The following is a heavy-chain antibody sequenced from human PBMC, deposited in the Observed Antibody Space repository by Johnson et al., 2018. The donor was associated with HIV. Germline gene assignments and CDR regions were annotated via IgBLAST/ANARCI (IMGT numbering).Heavy chain of an antibody. J-gene: IGHJ3*01. V-gene: IGHV3-NL1*01. CDR3: AKIMSKWSVDDDAFDV. CDR2: RYSGGST. CDR1: GFTFSSYA. D-gene: IGHD2-15*01. Sequence: QMQLVESGGGLVQPGRSLRLSCAVSGFTFSSYAMHWVRQAPGKGLEWVAVRYSGGSTYYADSVKGRFTISRDNSKNTLYLQMNSLRAGDTAVYYCAKIMSKWSVDDDAFDVWGQGTMVTVSS.